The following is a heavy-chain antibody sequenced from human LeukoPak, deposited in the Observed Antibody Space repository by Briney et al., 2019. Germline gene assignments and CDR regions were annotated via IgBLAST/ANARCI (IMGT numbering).Heavy chain of an antibody. Sequence: PGGSLRLSCAASGFTFSNYAMSWVRRVPGKWLEWVSAISSGAGTTGYADSVKGRFTISRVNSKSTIYLQMNSLRAEDTAVYYCAKDLEQSYSGWSASYDAWGQGTLVTVSS. CDR3: AKDLEQSYSGWSASYDA. J-gene: IGHJ5*02. V-gene: IGHV3-23*01. D-gene: IGHD6-19*01. CDR1: GFTFSNYA. CDR2: ISSGAGTT.